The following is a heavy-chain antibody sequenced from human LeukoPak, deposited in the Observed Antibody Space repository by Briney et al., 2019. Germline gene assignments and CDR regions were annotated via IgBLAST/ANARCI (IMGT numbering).Heavy chain of an antibody. J-gene: IGHJ6*03. CDR3: ARDAADFWSGYYTAYYYYMDV. D-gene: IGHD3-3*01. CDR2: IIPIFGTA. CDR1: GGTFSSYA. V-gene: IGHV1-69*05. Sequence: SVKVSCKASGGTFSSYAISWVRQAPGQGLEWMGGIIPIFGTANYAQKFQGRVTITTDESTSIAYMELSSLRSEDTAVYYCARDAADFWSGYYTAYYYYMDVWGKGTTVTVSS.